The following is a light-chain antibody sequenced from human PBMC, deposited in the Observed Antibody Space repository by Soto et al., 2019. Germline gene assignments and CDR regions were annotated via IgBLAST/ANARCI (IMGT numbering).Light chain of an antibody. Sequence: QPVLAQPPSASGTPGQRVTISCSGSTSNIGSNLASWYQQLPGSAPKLLIYNDNERPSGVPDRFSGSKSGTSASLGISGLRSEDEAHYFCAVWDDSLSGVVFGGGTKLTVL. CDR1: TSNIGSNL. CDR3: AVWDDSLSGVV. CDR2: NDN. V-gene: IGLV1-47*02. J-gene: IGLJ2*01.